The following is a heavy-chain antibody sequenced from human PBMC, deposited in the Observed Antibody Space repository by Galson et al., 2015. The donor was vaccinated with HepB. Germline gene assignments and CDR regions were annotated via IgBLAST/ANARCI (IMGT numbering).Heavy chain of an antibody. V-gene: IGHV1-24*01. J-gene: IGHJ3*02. D-gene: IGHD3-10*01. CDR1: GYTLTELS. CDR2: FDPEDGEV. Sequence: SVKVSCKVSGYTLTELSIHWVRQAPGKGLEWMGGFDPEDGEVIYPQKFQGRVIMTEDKSADTAYVELSSLRSEDTAVYYCAYTYGSGLDIWGQGTMVTVSS. CDR3: AYTYGSGLDI.